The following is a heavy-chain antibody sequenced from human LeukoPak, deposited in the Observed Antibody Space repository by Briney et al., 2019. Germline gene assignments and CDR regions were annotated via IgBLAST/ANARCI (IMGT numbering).Heavy chain of an antibody. CDR1: GGSFSGYY. D-gene: IGHD3-16*01. Sequence: SETLSLTCAVYGGSFSGYYWSWIRQPPGRGREWIGEISQSGSTNYNPSLKSRITMSVDTSKNQFSLQLRSMTAADTAVYFCARATDDEFYLYYGMDVWGQGTTVTVSS. V-gene: IGHV4-34*01. J-gene: IGHJ6*02. CDR2: ISQSGST. CDR3: ARATDDEFYLYYGMDV.